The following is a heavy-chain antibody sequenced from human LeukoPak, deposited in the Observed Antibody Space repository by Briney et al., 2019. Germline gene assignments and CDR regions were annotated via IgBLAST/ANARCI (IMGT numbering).Heavy chain of an antibody. CDR1: EFTFSSYS. V-gene: IGHV3-30*02. Sequence: GGSLRLSCAASEFTFSSYSMNWVRQAPGKGLEWMAFIRYDGSEKHYADSVKGRFTISRDNSKNTLYLQMNSLRAEDTAVYYCAKQLTANPESNFDYWGQGTLVTVSS. D-gene: IGHD2-21*02. CDR3: AKQLTANPESNFDY. J-gene: IGHJ4*02. CDR2: IRYDGSEK.